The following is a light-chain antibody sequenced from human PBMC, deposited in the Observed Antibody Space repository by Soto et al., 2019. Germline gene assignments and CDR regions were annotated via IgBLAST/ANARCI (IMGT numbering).Light chain of an antibody. Sequence: DIQMTQSPSSLSASVGDSVTITCRASQTTSIFLNWYQQKPGTAPKLLIYGTYRLRTGVPSRFSGSGSGTDFSLTITSLQPEDFATYYCQQSFRPPYTFGQGTKLDIK. CDR3: QQSFRPPYT. J-gene: IGKJ2*01. V-gene: IGKV1-39*01. CDR1: QTTSIF. CDR2: GTY.